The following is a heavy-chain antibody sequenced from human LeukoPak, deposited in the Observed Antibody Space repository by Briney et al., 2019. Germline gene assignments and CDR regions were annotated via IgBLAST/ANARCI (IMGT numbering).Heavy chain of an antibody. CDR3: ARARYVNSFYAFDI. CDR2: LSESGTT. D-gene: IGHD3-9*01. CDR1: GGSISSYY. J-gene: IGHJ3*02. Sequence: PPETLSLTCTVSGGSISSYYWSWIRLPPGKGLEWIGYLSESGTTNYSPSLKSRVTIFGATSKNQFFLKLSSVTAADTAMYYCARARYVNSFYAFDIWGQGTLVTVSS. V-gene: IGHV4-59*01.